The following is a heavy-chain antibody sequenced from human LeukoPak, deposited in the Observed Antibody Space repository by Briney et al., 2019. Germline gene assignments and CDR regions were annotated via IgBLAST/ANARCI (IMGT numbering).Heavy chain of an antibody. J-gene: IGHJ1*01. D-gene: IGHD4-17*01. CDR2: IKEDGSEK. Sequence: GGSLRLSCAGSGFTFSNYWMSWVRQAPGEGLEWVANIKEDGSEKYYVDSVKGRFTISRDNARNSLYLQMNSLRAEDTAVYYCARVIDDYGDFEYFQHWGQGTLVTVSS. CDR1: GFTFSNYW. CDR3: ARVIDDYGDFEYFQH. V-gene: IGHV3-7*01.